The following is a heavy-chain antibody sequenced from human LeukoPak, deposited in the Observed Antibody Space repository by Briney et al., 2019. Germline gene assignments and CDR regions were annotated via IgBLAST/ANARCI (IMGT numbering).Heavy chain of an antibody. V-gene: IGHV3-23*01. Sequence: GGSLRLSCAASGFDFSSNWMHWVRHAPGQGLVWVSAISGSGGSTYYADSVKGRFTISRDNSKNTLYLQMNSLRAEDTAVYYCAKGGTDILTGYSLYYFDYWGQGTLVTVSS. CDR3: AKGGTDILTGYSLYYFDY. J-gene: IGHJ4*02. CDR1: GFDFSSNW. CDR2: ISGSGGST. D-gene: IGHD3-9*01.